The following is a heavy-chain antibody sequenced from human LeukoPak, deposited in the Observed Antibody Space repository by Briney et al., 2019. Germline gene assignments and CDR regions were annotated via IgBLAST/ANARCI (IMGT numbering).Heavy chain of an antibody. CDR3: ARSAGYSSGWYHFDY. J-gene: IGHJ4*02. CDR1: GGTFSSYA. D-gene: IGHD6-19*01. Sequence: ASVKVSCKASGGTFSSYAISWVRQAPGQGLEWMGRIIPILGIANYAQKFQGRVTITADKSTSTAYMELSSLRSEDTAVYYCARSAGYSSGWYHFDYWGQGTLVTVSS. CDR2: IIPILGIA. V-gene: IGHV1-69*04.